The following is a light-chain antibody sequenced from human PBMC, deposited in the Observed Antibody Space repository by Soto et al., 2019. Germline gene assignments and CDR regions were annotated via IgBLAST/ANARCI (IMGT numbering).Light chain of an antibody. CDR3: QQYHNWPPIT. V-gene: IGKV3-15*01. CDR1: QSVSSN. CDR2: GAS. Sequence: EIVMTQSPATLSVSPGERATLSCRASQSVSSNLAWYQQKPGQAPRLLIYGASTRATGIPARFSGSGSGTEFTLTISSLKSEDFAVYYCQQYHNWPPITFGQCPRREIK. J-gene: IGKJ5*01.